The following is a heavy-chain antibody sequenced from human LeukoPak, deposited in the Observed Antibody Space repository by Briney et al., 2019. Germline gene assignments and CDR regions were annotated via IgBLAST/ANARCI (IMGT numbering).Heavy chain of an antibody. Sequence: PGASLRLSCAASGFTFSSYAMHWVRQAPGKGLEWVAVISYDGSNKYYADSVKGRFTISRDNSKNTLYLQMNSLRAEDTAVYYCAREDSYYGSGTDIDYWGQGTLVTVSS. CDR3: AREDSYYGSGTDIDY. CDR1: GFTFSSYA. D-gene: IGHD3-10*01. J-gene: IGHJ4*01. V-gene: IGHV3-30-3*01. CDR2: ISYDGSNK.